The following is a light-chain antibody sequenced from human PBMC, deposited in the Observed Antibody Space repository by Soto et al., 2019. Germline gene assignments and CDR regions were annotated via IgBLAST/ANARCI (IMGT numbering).Light chain of an antibody. V-gene: IGKV3-20*01. CDR2: GAS. J-gene: IGKJ1*01. CDR3: QXXGSSPPT. CDR1: QSVSTNY. Sequence: EIVLTQSPGTLSLSPGXXXTXXXXASQSVSTNYLAWYQRKPGQAPRLLIYGASSRATDIPDRFSGSGSGTDFTLTITRLEPXXXXVXYXQXXGSSPPTFGQGTKVEIK.